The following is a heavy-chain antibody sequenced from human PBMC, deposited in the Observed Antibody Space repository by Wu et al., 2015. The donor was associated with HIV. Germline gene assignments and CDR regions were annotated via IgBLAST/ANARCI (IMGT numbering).Heavy chain of an antibody. J-gene: IGHJ6*03. CDR3: ASGAYSSGWLKVPNYYYYMDV. Sequence: QVQLVQSGAEVKKPGASVKVSCKASGYTFTGYYMHWVRQAPGQGLEWMGWINPNSGGTNYAQKFQGRVTMTRDTSISTAYMELSRLRSDDTAVYYCASGAYSSGWLKVPNYYYYMDVWGKGTTVTVSS. V-gene: IGHV1-2*02. CDR2: INPNSGGT. CDR1: GYTFTGYY. D-gene: IGHD6-19*01.